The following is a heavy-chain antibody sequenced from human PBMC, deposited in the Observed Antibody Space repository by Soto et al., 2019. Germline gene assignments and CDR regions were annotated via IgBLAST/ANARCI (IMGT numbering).Heavy chain of an antibody. V-gene: IGHV3-21*01. CDR2: ISSSSSYI. CDR3: ARDGGVVPAHNYYYYYYGMDV. CDR1: GFTFSSDS. D-gene: IGHD2-2*01. J-gene: IGHJ6*02. Sequence: GGSLRLSCAASGFTFSSDSMNWVRQAPGKGLEWVSSISSSSSYINYSDSVKGRFTIYRDNAKNSLYMQMNSLRAEDTVVYYCARDGGVVPAHNYYYYYYGMDVWGQGTTVTVSS.